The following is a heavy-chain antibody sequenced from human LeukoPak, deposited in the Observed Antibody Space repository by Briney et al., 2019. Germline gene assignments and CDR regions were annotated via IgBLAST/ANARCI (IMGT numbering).Heavy chain of an antibody. D-gene: IGHD2-2*02. Sequence: ASVKVSCKVYGYTLTELSMHWVRQAPGKGLEWMGGFDPEDGETIYAQEFQGRVTMTEGTSTDADYMELSSLRSEDTAVYYCATQITSCYMDCWFDPWGQGTLVTVSS. V-gene: IGHV1-24*01. CDR3: ATQITSCYMDCWFDP. J-gene: IGHJ5*02. CDR2: FDPEDGET. CDR1: GYTLTELS.